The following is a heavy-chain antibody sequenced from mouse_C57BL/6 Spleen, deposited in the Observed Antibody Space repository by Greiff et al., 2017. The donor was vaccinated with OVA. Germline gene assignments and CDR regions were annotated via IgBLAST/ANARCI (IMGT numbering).Heavy chain of an antibody. Sequence: QVQLQQPGAELVKPGASVTMSCKASGYTFTSYWITWVKQRPGQGLEWIGDIYPGSGSTNYNEKFKSKATLTVDASSSTAYMQLSSLTSEDSAVYYCARRGYYDYDEFFDYWGKGTTLTVSS. D-gene: IGHD2-4*01. CDR1: GYTFTSYW. CDR2: IYPGSGST. J-gene: IGHJ2*01. V-gene: IGHV1-55*01. CDR3: ARRGYYDYDEFFDY.